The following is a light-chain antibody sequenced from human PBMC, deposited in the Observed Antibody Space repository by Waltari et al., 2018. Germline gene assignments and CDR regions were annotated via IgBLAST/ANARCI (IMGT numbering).Light chain of an antibody. V-gene: IGLV2-11*01. CDR3: SSYAGSNTFWV. J-gene: IGLJ2*01. CDR1: SSDIGCYNL. CDR2: DVS. Sequence: QAAMPQPPSVSGSPGQSVTISCPGTSSDIGCYNLISWYQQQPGKAPKLMIYDVSKRPSGVSDRFSGSKSGSSVSLTISGLQAEDEADYYCSSYAGSNTFWVFGGGTRLTVL.